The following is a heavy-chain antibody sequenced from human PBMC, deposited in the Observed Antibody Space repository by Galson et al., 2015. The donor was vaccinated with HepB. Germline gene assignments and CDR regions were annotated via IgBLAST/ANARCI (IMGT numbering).Heavy chain of an antibody. V-gene: IGHV3-66*01. J-gene: IGHJ3*02. Sequence: SLRLSCAASGFTVSSNYMSWVRQAPGKGLEWVSVIYSGGSTYYADSVKGRFTISRDNSKNTLYLQMNSLRAEDTAVYYCARDKKSYDILTGYYQATGAFDIWGQGTMVTVSS. CDR3: ARDKKSYDILTGYYQATGAFDI. D-gene: IGHD3-9*01. CDR1: GFTVSSNY. CDR2: IYSGGST.